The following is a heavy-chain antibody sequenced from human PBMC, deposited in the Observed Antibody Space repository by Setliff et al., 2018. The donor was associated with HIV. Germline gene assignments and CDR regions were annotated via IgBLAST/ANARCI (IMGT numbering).Heavy chain of an antibody. CDR2: IYSGGST. CDR3: ARGAPAVPPALSPPHSYNWFDP. Sequence: RLSCAASGFTFNTYAMSWVRQAPGKGLEWVSVIYSGGSTYYADSVKGRFIISRDNTKNTLYLEMHSLRTEDTAVYFCARGAPAVPPALSPPHSYNWFDPWGQGTVVTVSS. D-gene: IGHD3-16*02. J-gene: IGHJ5*02. V-gene: IGHV3-66*01. CDR1: GFTFNTYA.